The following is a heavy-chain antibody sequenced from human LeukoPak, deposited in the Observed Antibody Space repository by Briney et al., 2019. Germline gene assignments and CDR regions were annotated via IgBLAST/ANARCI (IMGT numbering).Heavy chain of an antibody. D-gene: IGHD6-13*01. CDR1: GGSISSSSYY. J-gene: IGHJ5*02. Sequence: SETLSLTCTVSGGSISSSSYYWGWLRQPPGKGLEWIGSIYYSGSTYYNPSLKSRVTISLDTSKNQFSLKLSSVTAADTAVYYCAGPGSSRYGFDPWGQGTLVTVSS. CDR3: AGPGSSRYGFDP. CDR2: IYYSGST. V-gene: IGHV4-39*01.